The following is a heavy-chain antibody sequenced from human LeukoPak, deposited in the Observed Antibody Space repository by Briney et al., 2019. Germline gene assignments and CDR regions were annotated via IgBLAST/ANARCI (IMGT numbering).Heavy chain of an antibody. V-gene: IGHV3-74*01. Sequence: GGSLRLSCAASGFTFSRYWMHWVRQAPGKGLLWVSRINSDGSSTYYADSVKGRFTTSRDNAKNALHLHMNSLTAEDTAVYYGVSDLFSSFAFDIWGQGTMVTVSS. J-gene: IGHJ3*02. D-gene: IGHD2-21*01. CDR2: INSDGSST. CDR3: VSDLFSSFAFDI. CDR1: GFTFSRYW.